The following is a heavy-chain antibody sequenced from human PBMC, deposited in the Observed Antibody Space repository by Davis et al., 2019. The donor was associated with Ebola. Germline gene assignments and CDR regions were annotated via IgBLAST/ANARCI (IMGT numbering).Heavy chain of an antibody. CDR3: ARVVWGSRFDP. CDR1: GGSISSYY. CDR2: INHSGST. V-gene: IGHV4-34*01. D-gene: IGHD3-16*01. J-gene: IGHJ5*02. Sequence: SETLSLTCTVSGGSISSYYWSWIRQPPGKGLKWIGEINHSGSTNYNPSLKSRVTISVDTSKNQFSLKLSSVTAADTAVYYCARVVWGSRFDPWGQGTLVTVSS.